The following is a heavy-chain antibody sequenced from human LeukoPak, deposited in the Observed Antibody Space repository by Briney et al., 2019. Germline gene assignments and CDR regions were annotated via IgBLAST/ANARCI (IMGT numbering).Heavy chain of an antibody. V-gene: IGHV3-21*01. J-gene: IGHJ4*02. CDR2: ITSSSSYI. CDR1: GFTFSSYS. CDR3: ARDAPSDDYGEYDPFDY. Sequence: GGSLRLSCAASGFTFSSYSMNWVRQAPGKGLEWVSSITSSSSYIYYADSVKGRFTISRDNAKNSLYLQMNSLRAEDTAVYYCARDAPSDDYGEYDPFDYWGQGTLVTVSP. D-gene: IGHD4-17*01.